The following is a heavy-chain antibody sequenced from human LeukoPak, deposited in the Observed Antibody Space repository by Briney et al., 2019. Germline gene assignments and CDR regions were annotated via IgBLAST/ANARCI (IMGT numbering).Heavy chain of an antibody. V-gene: IGHV1-8*01. Sequence: ASVKVSCKASGYSFTIYDINRLRLAPGQGNEWMGGMNPNSGNTGYAQKFQGRGTMTRNTAISTAYMELSSLRSEDTAVYYCARGRSDGVGYYYYMDVWGKGTTVTVSS. J-gene: IGHJ6*03. D-gene: IGHD1-26*01. CDR2: MNPNSGNT. CDR3: ARGRSDGVGYYYYMDV. CDR1: GYSFTIYD.